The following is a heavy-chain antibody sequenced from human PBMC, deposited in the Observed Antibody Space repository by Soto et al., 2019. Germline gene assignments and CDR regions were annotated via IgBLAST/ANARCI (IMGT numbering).Heavy chain of an antibody. CDR1: GAEINTYS. J-gene: IGHJ6*02. CDR2: IYTSASI. D-gene: IGHD6-19*01. Sequence: SETLSLTCSVSGAEINTYSLTWIRQPAGKGLEWIGRIYTSASINYNPSLKGRVTLSVDTSTNQVSLRLASVTAADTAIYYCARDREAGYNFYYGMDVWGQGTTVTVYS. V-gene: IGHV4-4*07. CDR3: ARDREAGYNFYYGMDV.